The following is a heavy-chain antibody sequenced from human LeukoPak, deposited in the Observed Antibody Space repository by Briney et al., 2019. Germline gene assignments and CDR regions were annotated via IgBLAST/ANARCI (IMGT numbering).Heavy chain of an antibody. CDR1: GITFTSAA. CDR3: AAVVQHHRDYYFDF. D-gene: IGHD6-13*01. V-gene: IGHV1-58*02. J-gene: IGHJ4*02. Sequence: ASVNVSCKASGITFTSAAMQGVRQARGQRREWIGWIVVGSGNTNYAQKFQERVSITRDMSTDTAYMELSSLRSEDTAVYYCAAVVQHHRDYYFDFWGQGTLVTVSS. CDR2: IVVGSGNT.